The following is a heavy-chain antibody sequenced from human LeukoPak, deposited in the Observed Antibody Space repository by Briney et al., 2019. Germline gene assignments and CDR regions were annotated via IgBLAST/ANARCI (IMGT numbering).Heavy chain of an antibody. CDR3: AKDLPELLDAFYI. J-gene: IGHJ3*02. CDR2: IWYDGSNK. CDR1: GFTFSSYG. D-gene: IGHD1-7*01. Sequence: PGRSLRLSCAASGFTFSSYGMHWVRQAPGKGLAWVAVIWYDGSNKYYADSVKGRFTISRDNSKNTLYLQMNSLRAEDTAVYYCAKDLPELLDAFYIWGQGTMVTVSS. V-gene: IGHV3-33*06.